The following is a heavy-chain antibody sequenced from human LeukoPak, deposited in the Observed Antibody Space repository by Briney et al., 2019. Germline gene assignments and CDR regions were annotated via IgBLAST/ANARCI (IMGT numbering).Heavy chain of an antibody. J-gene: IGHJ4*02. CDR2: INPNTGVT. D-gene: IGHD2-2*02. CDR3: ARSPLYCSATSCYTIDS. V-gene: IGHV1-2*02. Sequence: ASVKVSCKASEYTFSDSYMHWVRQAPGQGLEWMGWINPNTGVTKYAQRFQGRITVTRATCIRTVYMELTSLRSDDTALYYCARSPLYCSATSCYTIDSWGPGTLVTVSS. CDR1: EYTFSDSY.